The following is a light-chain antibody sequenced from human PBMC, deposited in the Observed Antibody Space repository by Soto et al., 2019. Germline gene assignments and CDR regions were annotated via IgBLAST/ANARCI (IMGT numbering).Light chain of an antibody. V-gene: IGKV3-11*01. CDR1: QSVSSY. CDR3: QQLSNWPPYT. Sequence: EIVLTQSPATLSLSPGERATLSCRASQSVSSYLAWYQQKPGQAPRLLIYDASNRATGIQARFSGSGSGTDFTLTISSLEPEDFAVYYCQQLSNWPPYTFGQGSKLDIK. J-gene: IGKJ2*01. CDR2: DAS.